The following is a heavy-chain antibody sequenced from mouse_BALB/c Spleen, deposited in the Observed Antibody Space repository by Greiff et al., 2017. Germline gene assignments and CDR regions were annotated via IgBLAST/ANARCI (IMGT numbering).Heavy chain of an antibody. CDR2: ISSGGST. J-gene: IGHJ2*01. V-gene: IGHV5-6-5*01. Sequence: DVKLVESGGGLVKPGGSLKLSCAASGFTFSSYAMSWVRQTPEKRLEWVASISSGGSTYYPDSVKGRFTISRDNARNILYLQMSSLRSEDTAMYYCARWRKDYFDYWGQGTTLTVSS. CDR3: ARWRKDYFDY. CDR1: GFTFSSYA.